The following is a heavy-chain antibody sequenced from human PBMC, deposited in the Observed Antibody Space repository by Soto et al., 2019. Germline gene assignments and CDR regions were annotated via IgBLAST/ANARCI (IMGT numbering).Heavy chain of an antibody. V-gene: IGHV3-7*01. CDR3: VFSAR. CDR2: INQDGSET. D-gene: IGHD6-6*01. CDR1: GFXFNDYW. J-gene: IGHJ4*02. Sequence: GGSLRLSCAASGFXFNDYWMGWVRQAPAKGLEWVANINQDGSETFYVDSVKGRFTISRNNAKKSLYLQMNSLRVEDTAVYYCVFSARRGQGALVTVSS.